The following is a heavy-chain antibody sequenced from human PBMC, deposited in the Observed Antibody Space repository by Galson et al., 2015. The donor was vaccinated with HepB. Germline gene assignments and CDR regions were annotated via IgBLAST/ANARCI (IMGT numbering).Heavy chain of an antibody. V-gene: IGHV4-31*03. Sequence: TLSLTCTVSGASINSGGYYWSWIRQHPGKGLEWIGYIYYSGSTYYNPSLKSRVTISVDTSKNQFSLKLNSVTAADTAVYYCARVPSWALSYYFDYWGQGTLVTVSS. D-gene: IGHD2/OR15-2a*01. CDR3: ARVPSWALSYYFDY. J-gene: IGHJ4*02. CDR1: GASINSGGYY. CDR2: IYYSGST.